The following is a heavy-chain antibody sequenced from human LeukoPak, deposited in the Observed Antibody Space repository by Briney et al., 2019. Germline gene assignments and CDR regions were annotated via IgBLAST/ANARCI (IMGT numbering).Heavy chain of an antibody. D-gene: IGHD5-24*01. CDR2: IYSGGST. Sequence: PGGSLRLSRAASGFTVSSNYMSWVRQAPGKGLEWVSVIYSGGSTYYADSVKGRFTISRDNSKNTLYLQMNSLRAEDTAVYYCARKMDYWGQGTLVTVSS. CDR3: ARKMDY. CDR1: GFTVSSNY. V-gene: IGHV3-53*01. J-gene: IGHJ4*02.